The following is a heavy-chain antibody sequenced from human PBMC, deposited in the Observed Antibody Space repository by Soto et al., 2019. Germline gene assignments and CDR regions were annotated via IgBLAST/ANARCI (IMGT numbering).Heavy chain of an antibody. CDR1: GFSLSSSGVG. CDR3: ARGGWTTYYSPFFDY. J-gene: IGHJ4*02. D-gene: IGHD3-10*01. CDR2: IYWDDDK. Sequence: QITLKESGPTLVRPTQTLTLTCTFSGFSLSSSGVGVGWIRQPPGKALEWLALIYWDDDKRYSPSLKSRLTITKDTSKNQVVLTLTKLDTVDTATYYCARGGWTTYYSPFFDYWCQGTLVTVSS. V-gene: IGHV2-5*02.